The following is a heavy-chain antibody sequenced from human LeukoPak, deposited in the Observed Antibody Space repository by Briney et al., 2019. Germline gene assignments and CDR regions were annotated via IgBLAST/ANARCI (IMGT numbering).Heavy chain of an antibody. Sequence: GGSLRLSCAAPGFTFGTFWMHWVRQAPGKGLVWVSGINSDGSITTYADSVKGRFTISRDNAENTLYLQMNSLRAEDTAVYYCARGRYYGMDVWGQGTTVTVSS. V-gene: IGHV3-74*03. CDR2: INSDGSIT. CDR3: ARGRYYGMDV. CDR1: GFTFGTFW. J-gene: IGHJ6*02.